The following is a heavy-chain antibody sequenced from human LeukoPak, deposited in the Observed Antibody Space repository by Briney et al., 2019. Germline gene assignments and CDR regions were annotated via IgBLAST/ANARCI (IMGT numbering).Heavy chain of an antibody. V-gene: IGHV1-8*01. CDR1: GYTFTSYV. D-gene: IGHD3-22*01. Sequence: ASVKVSCKASGYTFTSYVINWVRQATGQGLEWMGWMNPNSGNTGYAQKFQGRVTMTRNTSISTAYMELSSLRSEDTAVYYCARGRIYYYDSSGYGLFDYWGQGTLVTVSS. CDR3: ARGRIYYYDSSGYGLFDY. J-gene: IGHJ4*02. CDR2: MNPNSGNT.